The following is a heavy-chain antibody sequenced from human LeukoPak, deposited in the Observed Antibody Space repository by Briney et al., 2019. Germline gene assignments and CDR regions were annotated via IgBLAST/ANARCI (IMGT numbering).Heavy chain of an antibody. Sequence: PGRSLRLSCAASGFTFSIYAMHWVRQAPGKGLEWVSAISGSGGSTYYADSVKGRFTISRDNSKNTLYLQMNSLRAEDTAVYYCAKDRAGGLSNWFDPWGQGTLVTVSS. CDR2: ISGSGGST. CDR3: AKDRAGGLSNWFDP. D-gene: IGHD3-16*01. J-gene: IGHJ5*02. V-gene: IGHV3-23*01. CDR1: GFTFSIYA.